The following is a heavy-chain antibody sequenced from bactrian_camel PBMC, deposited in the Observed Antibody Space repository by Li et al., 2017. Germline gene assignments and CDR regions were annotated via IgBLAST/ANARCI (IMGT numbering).Heavy chain of an antibody. J-gene: IGHJ4*01. CDR2: IHKGGTMT. CDR3: AKGTISTMGLEY. V-gene: IGHV3S1*01. D-gene: IGHD4*01. CDR1: GYAFSSVC. Sequence: HVQLVESGGGSVQAGGSLRLSCVASGYAFSSVCMGWFRQAPGKGLEWVSGIHKGGTMTYYADSVKGRFTISRDNAKSTLYLQLNSLNTEDTGMYYCAKGTISTMGLEYWGQGTQVTVS.